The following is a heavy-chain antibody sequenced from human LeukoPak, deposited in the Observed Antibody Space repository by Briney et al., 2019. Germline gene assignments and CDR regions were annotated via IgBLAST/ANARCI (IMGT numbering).Heavy chain of an antibody. J-gene: IGHJ4*02. CDR1: GGSISSYY. D-gene: IGHD2-2*01. Sequence: SETLSLPCTVSGGSISSYYWSWIRQPPGKGLEWIGYIYYSGSTNYNPSLKSRVTISVDTSKNQFSLKLSSVTAADTAVYYCARKRRGYCSSTSCYEEDDYWGQGTLVTVSS. CDR3: ARKRRGYCSSTSCYEEDDY. CDR2: IYYSGST. V-gene: IGHV4-59*01.